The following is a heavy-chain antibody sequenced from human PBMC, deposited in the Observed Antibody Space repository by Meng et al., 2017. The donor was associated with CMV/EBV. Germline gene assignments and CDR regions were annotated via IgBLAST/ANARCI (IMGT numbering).Heavy chain of an antibody. CDR2: VYHSGTA. CDR3: ARLIRTYYYDSSGYERDY. V-gene: IGHV4-61*01. J-gene: IGHJ4*02. Sequence: GSLRLSCTVSGGSVSSGSDSGGSFYWSWIRQTPGKGLEWIGYVYHSGTANYNPSLKSRVTISVDTSKNQFSLKLSSVTAADTAVYYCARLIRTYYYDSSGYERDYWGQGTLVTVSS. D-gene: IGHD3-22*01. CDR1: GGSVSSGSDSGGSFY.